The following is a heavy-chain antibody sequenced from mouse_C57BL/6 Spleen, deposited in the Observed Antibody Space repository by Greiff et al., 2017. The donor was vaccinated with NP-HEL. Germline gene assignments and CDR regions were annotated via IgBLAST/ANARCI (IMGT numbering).Heavy chain of an antibody. V-gene: IGHV3-6*01. CDR1: GYSITSGYY. CDR3: ASGWLLRAMDY. CDR2: ISYDGSN. J-gene: IGHJ4*01. Sequence: EVQLVESGPGLVKPSQSLSLTCSVTGYSITSGYYWNWIRQFPGNKLEWMGYISYDGSNNYNPSLKNRISITRDTSKNQFFLKLNSVTTEDTATYYCASGWLLRAMDYWGQGTSVTVSS. D-gene: IGHD2-3*01.